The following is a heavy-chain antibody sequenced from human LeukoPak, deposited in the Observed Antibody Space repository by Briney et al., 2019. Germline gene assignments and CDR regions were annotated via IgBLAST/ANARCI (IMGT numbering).Heavy chain of an antibody. CDR1: GGSFSGYY. D-gene: IGHD5-18*01. CDR2: INHSGST. CDR3: ARLGVQLWTRGWFDP. V-gene: IGHV4-34*01. J-gene: IGHJ5*02. Sequence: SETLSLTCAVYGGSFSGYYWSWIRQPPGKGLEWIGEINHSGSTNYNPSLKSRVTISVDTSKNQFSLKLSSVTAADTAVYYCARLGVQLWTRGWFDPLGQGTLVTVSS.